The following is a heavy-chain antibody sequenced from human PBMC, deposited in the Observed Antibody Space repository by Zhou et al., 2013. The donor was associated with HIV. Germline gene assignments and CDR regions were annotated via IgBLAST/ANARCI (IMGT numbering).Heavy chain of an antibody. V-gene: IGHV1-69*05. Sequence: QVQLVQSGAEVKKPGSSVKVSCKASGGTFSSYAISWVRQAPGQGLEWMGGIIPIFGTANYAQKFQGRVTITTDESTSTAYMELSSLRSEDTAVYYCARGVVVAATTAPPPAGYYMDVWGKGTTVIVSS. CDR3: ARGVVVAATTAPPPAGYYMDV. CDR2: IIPIFGTA. D-gene: IGHD2-15*01. J-gene: IGHJ6*03. CDR1: GGTFSSYA.